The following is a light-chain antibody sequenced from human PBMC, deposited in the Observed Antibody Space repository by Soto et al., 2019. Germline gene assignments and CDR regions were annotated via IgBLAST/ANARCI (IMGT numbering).Light chain of an antibody. V-gene: IGKV3-11*01. Sequence: EVVLTQSPATLSLSPGERATLSCRASQSVQSYLAWFQQKPGQPPRLVIYDTSTRATGIPDRFSGSGSETDFTLTISSLEPEDFAVYYCQQRYNWPPLTFGGGTKVEIK. CDR1: QSVQSY. CDR3: QQRYNWPPLT. CDR2: DTS. J-gene: IGKJ4*01.